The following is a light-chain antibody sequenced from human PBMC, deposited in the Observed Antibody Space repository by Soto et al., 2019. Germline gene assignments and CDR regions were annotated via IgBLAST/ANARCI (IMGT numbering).Light chain of an antibody. Sequence: QSALTQPASVSGSAGQSITISCTGTRSDVGGYNYVSWYKQRPGKAPKLVIYDVSHRPSGVSNRFFGSKSGNTASLIISGLQAEDEADYYCFSYSTSRARIFGGGTKVTVL. CDR2: DVS. CDR1: RSDVGGYNY. V-gene: IGLV2-14*01. J-gene: IGLJ2*01. CDR3: FSYSTSRARI.